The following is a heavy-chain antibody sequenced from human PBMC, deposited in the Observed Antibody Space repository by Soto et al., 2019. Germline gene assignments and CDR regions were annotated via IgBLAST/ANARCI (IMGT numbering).Heavy chain of an antibody. Sequence: GGSLRLSCAASGFTFSSYAMSWVRQAPGKGLEWVSAISGSGGSTYYADSVKGRFTISRDNSKNTLYLQMNSLRAEDTAVYYCAKEQILLWFGDEASFDYWGQGTLVTVSS. J-gene: IGHJ4*02. CDR1: GFTFSSYA. CDR3: AKEQILLWFGDEASFDY. D-gene: IGHD3-10*01. V-gene: IGHV3-23*01. CDR2: ISGSGGST.